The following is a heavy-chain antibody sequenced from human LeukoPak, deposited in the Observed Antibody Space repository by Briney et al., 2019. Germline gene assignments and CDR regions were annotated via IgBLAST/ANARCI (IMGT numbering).Heavy chain of an antibody. V-gene: IGHV1-69*05. J-gene: IGHJ4*02. Sequence: SVKVSCKASGGTFSSYAISWVRQAPGQGLEWMGGIIPIFGTASYAQKFQGRVTMTRDTSTSTVYMELSSLRSEDTAVYYCARIGAHSSSWYGVADYWGQGTLVTVSS. D-gene: IGHD6-13*01. CDR2: IIPIFGTA. CDR3: ARIGAHSSSWYGVADY. CDR1: GGTFSSYA.